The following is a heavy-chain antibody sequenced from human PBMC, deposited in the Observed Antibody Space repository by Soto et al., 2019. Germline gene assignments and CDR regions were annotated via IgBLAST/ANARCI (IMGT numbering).Heavy chain of an antibody. Sequence: SQTLSLTCAISGDSVSSNSAAWNWIRQSPSRGLEWLGRTYYRSKWYNDYAVSVKSRITINPDTSKNQFSLQLNSVTPEDTAVYYCARANVMVWFGVRHAMDVWGQGTTVTVSS. J-gene: IGHJ6*02. CDR2: TYYRSKWYN. V-gene: IGHV6-1*01. CDR1: GDSVSSNSAA. D-gene: IGHD3-10*01. CDR3: ARANVMVWFGVRHAMDV.